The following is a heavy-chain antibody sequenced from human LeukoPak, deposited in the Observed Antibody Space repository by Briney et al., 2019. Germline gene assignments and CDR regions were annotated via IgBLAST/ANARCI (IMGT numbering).Heavy chain of an antibody. CDR2: ISGSGTGT. V-gene: IGHV3-23*01. CDR1: GFTFSSYA. Sequence: GGSLRLSCAASGFTFSSYAMSWVRQAPGKGLEWVSVISGSGTGTYYADSVKGRFTISRDNSKNTLYPQMNSLRAEDTAVYYCAKTPDLPCYYYYYMDVWGKGTTVTVSS. CDR3: AKTPDLPCYYYYYMDV. J-gene: IGHJ6*03.